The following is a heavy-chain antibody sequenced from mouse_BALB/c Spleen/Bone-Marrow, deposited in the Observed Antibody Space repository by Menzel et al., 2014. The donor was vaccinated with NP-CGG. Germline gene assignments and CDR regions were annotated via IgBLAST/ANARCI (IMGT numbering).Heavy chain of an antibody. CDR3: ARDRGGLLHDY. CDR2: IRNKANGYTT. V-gene: IGHV7-3*02. CDR1: GFTFTDYY. J-gene: IGHJ2*01. D-gene: IGHD1-1*01. Sequence: EVKLVESGGGLVQTGGSQRLSCATSGFTFTDYYMSWVRQPPGKALEWLGFIRNKANGYTTEYSASVKGRFTISRDNSQSILYLQMNTLRAEDSATYYCARDRGGLLHDYWGQGTTLTVSS.